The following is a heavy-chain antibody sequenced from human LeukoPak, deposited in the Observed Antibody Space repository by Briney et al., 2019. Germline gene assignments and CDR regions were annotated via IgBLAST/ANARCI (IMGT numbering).Heavy chain of an antibody. CDR2: IGTAGDT. V-gene: IGHV3-13*01. D-gene: IGHD4-17*01. CDR1: GFTFSSYD. Sequence: GGSLRLSCAASGFTFSSYDMHWVRQATGKGLEWVSAIGTAGDTYYPGSVKGRFTISRENAKNSLYLQMNSLRAGDTAVYYCVRATDYGDFFDYWGQGTLVTVSS. CDR3: VRATDYGDFFDY. J-gene: IGHJ4*02.